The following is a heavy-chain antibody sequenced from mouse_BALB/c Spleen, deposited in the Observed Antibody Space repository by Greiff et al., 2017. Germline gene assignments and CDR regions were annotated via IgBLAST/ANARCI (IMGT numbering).Heavy chain of an antibody. D-gene: IGHD1-1*01. CDR2: IWAGGST. Sequence: VQLVESGPGLVAPSQSLSITCTVSGFSLTSYGVHWVRQPPGKGLEWLGVIWAGGSTNYNSALMSRLSISKDNSKSQVFLKMNSLQTDDTAMYYCAREGAYYYGSSHYYAMDYWGQGTSVTVSS. CDR1: GFSLTSYG. J-gene: IGHJ4*01. CDR3: AREGAYYYGSSHYYAMDY. V-gene: IGHV2-9*02.